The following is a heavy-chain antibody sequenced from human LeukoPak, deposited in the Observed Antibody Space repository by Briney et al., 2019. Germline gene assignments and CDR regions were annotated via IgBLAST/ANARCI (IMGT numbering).Heavy chain of an antibody. CDR1: GFTVDSNY. CDR2: IHTGGNT. D-gene: IGHD3-22*01. Sequence: PGGSLRLSCAASGFTVDSNYLSWVRQAPGKGLEWVSTIHTGGNTYYAASVKGRFTISRDFSKNTVFLHMNSLRAEDTAMHYCARGDDSGYYDYFDYWGQGALVTVSS. V-gene: IGHV3-53*01. J-gene: IGHJ4*02. CDR3: ARGDDSGYYDYFDY.